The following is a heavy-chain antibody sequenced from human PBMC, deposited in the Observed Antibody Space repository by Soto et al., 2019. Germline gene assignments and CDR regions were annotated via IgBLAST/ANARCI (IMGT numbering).Heavy chain of an antibody. D-gene: IGHD4-4*01. CDR1: GGSISSYY. CDR3: ASYRALVIGTGGPYYYFDKDA. V-gene: IGHV4-59*01. CDR2: IYYSGST. J-gene: IGHJ6*04. Sequence: SETLSLTCTVSGGSISSYYWSWIRQPPGKGLEWIGYIYYSGSTNYNPSLKSRVTMSVDTSKNQFSLKLSSVTAADTAVYYCASYRALVIGTGGPYYYFDKDAWGEATTVTVSS.